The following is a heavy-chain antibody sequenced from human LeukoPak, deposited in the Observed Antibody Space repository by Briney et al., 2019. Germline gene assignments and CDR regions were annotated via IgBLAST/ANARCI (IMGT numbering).Heavy chain of an antibody. CDR3: AKGPYWDY. Sequence: PGGSLRLSCAASGFTFDDHSMHWLRQAPGKGLEWVSLISWDGGITHYADSVEGRFTISRDNTKKILYLQMKSLRTEDTALYYCAKGPYWDYWGQGTLVTVSS. V-gene: IGHV3-43*01. J-gene: IGHJ4*02. D-gene: IGHD2-8*02. CDR2: ISWDGGIT. CDR1: GFTFDDHS.